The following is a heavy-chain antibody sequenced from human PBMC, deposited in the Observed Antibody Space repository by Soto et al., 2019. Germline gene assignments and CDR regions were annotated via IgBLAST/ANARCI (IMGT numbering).Heavy chain of an antibody. CDR2: IVVGSGNT. V-gene: IGHV1-58*01. CDR1: GFTFTSSA. CDR3: AADSRRYYDFWSGYPAYYGMDV. D-gene: IGHD3-3*01. Sequence: SVKVSCKASGFTFTSSAVQWVRQARGQRLEWIGWIVVGSGNTNYAQKFQERVTITRDMSTSTAYMELSSLRSEDTAVYYCAADSRRYYDFWSGYPAYYGMDVWGQGTTVTVSS. J-gene: IGHJ6*02.